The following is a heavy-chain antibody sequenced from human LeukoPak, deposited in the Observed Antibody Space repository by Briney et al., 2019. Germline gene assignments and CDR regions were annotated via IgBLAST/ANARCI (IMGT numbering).Heavy chain of an antibody. CDR1: VGTFSSYA. V-gene: IGHV1-69*13. CDR2: IIPIFSTA. D-gene: IGHD1-14*01. CDR3: AREAPEHQGGAGSHAETGRTEY. Sequence: SVKVSCKASVGTFSSYAISWVRQAPGQGGEGMGGIIPIFSTANYAQKFPGRVPHTADDSTSTAYMELRRLRSEDTAVYYCAREAPEHQGGAGSHAETGRTEYWGQGTLVTVSS. J-gene: IGHJ4*02.